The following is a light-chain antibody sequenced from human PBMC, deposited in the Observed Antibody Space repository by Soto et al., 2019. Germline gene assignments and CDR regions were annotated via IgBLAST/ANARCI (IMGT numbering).Light chain of an antibody. V-gene: IGKV1-5*01. J-gene: IGKJ5*01. CDR3: QHYNSYPYT. Sequence: DIQMTQSPSTLSASVGDTVTITCRASQSVRTWLAWYQQKSGKVPKLLIYDVSSLERGVPSRFSGWGSGTEFPLTISSLQPDDFATYYCQHYNSYPYTFGQGTRLEIK. CDR2: DVS. CDR1: QSVRTW.